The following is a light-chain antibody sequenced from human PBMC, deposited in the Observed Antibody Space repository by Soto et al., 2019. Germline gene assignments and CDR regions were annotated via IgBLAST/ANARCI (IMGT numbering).Light chain of an antibody. CDR2: GAS. J-gene: IGKJ1*01. CDR3: QQYANWPPWT. V-gene: IGKV3-15*01. CDR1: HNIDSN. Sequence: EIVMTQSPATLSVSPGGRATLSGGASHNIDSNLSWYQLKRCQPPRLLIHGASTRATGVAPRFSGSGSGTEYTLTISSLQSEDFAVYFCQQYANWPPWTFGQGTTVEI.